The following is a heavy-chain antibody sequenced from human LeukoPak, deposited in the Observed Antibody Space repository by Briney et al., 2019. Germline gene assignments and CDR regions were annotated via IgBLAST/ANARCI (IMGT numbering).Heavy chain of an antibody. V-gene: IGHV3-66*01. Sequence: PGGSLRLSCAASGLTVSSNYMSWVRQAPGKGLEWVSVIYSGGDTYYADSVKGRFTISRDNSKNTLYLQMNSLRAEDTAVYYCARDSSWVFEYWGQGTLVSVSS. CDR2: IYSGGDT. CDR1: GLTVSSNY. D-gene: IGHD3-16*01. J-gene: IGHJ4*02. CDR3: ARDSSWVFEY.